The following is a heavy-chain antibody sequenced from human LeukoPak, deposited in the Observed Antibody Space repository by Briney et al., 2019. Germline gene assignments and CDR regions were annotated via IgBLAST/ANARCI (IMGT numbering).Heavy chain of an antibody. Sequence: VSVKVSCKASGYTFTGYYMHWVRQAPGQGLEWMGWINPNSGGTNYAQKFQGWVTMTRDTSISTAYMELSRLRSDDTAVYYCARDLVPNGYCSGGSCPAAFDIWGQGTMVTVSS. D-gene: IGHD2-15*01. CDR2: INPNSGGT. J-gene: IGHJ3*02. CDR3: ARDLVPNGYCSGGSCPAAFDI. CDR1: GYTFTGYY. V-gene: IGHV1-2*04.